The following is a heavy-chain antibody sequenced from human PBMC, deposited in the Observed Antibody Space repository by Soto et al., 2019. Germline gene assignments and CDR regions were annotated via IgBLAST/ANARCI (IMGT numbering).Heavy chain of an antibody. J-gene: IGHJ5*02. V-gene: IGHV4-4*07. Sequence: PSETLSLTCTVSGASISGFYWSWIRKSAGKGLEWIGRIYATGTTDYNPSLKSRVMMSVDTSKKQFSLKLRSVTAADTAGYYCVRDGTKTLRDWFDPWGEGISVTVPS. CDR1: GASISGFY. CDR3: VRDGTKTLRDWFDP. D-gene: IGHD1-1*01. CDR2: IYATGTT.